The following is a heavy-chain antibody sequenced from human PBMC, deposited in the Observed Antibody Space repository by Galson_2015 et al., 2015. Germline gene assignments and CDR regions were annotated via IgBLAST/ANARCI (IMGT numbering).Heavy chain of an antibody. CDR1: GFTFSSYA. Sequence: SLRLSCAASGFTFSSYAMSWLRQAPGKGLEWVSAISGSGGGTYYADSVKGRSTISRDNSKNTLYLQMSSLRAEDTAVYYCANSGSGSGPYYYYMDVWGKGTTVTVSS. J-gene: IGHJ6*03. D-gene: IGHD3-10*01. V-gene: IGHV3-23*01. CDR3: ANSGSGSGPYYYYMDV. CDR2: ISGSGGGT.